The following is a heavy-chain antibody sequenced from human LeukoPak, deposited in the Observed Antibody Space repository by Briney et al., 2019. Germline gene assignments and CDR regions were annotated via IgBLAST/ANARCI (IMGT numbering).Heavy chain of an antibody. CDR3: ARPSYGGNYFDY. CDR1: GGSISSSSYY. J-gene: IGHJ4*02. D-gene: IGHD5-18*01. Sequence: SETLSLTCTVSGGSISSSSYYWGWICQPPGKGLEWIGSIYYSGSTYYNPSLKSRVTISVDTSKNQFSLKLSSVTAADTAVYYCARPSYGGNYFDYWGQGTLVTVSS. V-gene: IGHV4-39*01. CDR2: IYYSGST.